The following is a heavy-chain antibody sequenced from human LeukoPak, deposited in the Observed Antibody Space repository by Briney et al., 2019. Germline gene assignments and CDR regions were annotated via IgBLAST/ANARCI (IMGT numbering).Heavy chain of an antibody. CDR1: GGSFGGYY. D-gene: IGHD3-22*01. CDR3: ARGGYFDSSGYPNPLDY. J-gene: IGHJ4*02. V-gene: IGHV4-34*01. CDR2: INHSGST. Sequence: SETLSLTCAVYGGSFGGYYWTWIRQSPGKGPEWIGEINHSGSTNYNPSLKRRVIMSVDTAKNQLSLKLNSVSAADTAVYYCARGGYFDSSGYPNPLDYWGQGTLVTVSS.